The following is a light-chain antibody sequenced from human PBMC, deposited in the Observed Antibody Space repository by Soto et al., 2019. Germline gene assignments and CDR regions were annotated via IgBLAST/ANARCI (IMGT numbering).Light chain of an antibody. CDR2: SAS. CDR3: LQYKDWPPYT. Sequence: EIVMTQSPGTLSVSPGERVTLSCRASQSVSSNLAWFQQKAGQAPRLLIYSASTRATGIQGRFSGSGSGTEFTLTISSLQSEDFAVYYCLQYKDWPPYTFGQGTKLEI. V-gene: IGKV3-15*01. J-gene: IGKJ2*01. CDR1: QSVSSN.